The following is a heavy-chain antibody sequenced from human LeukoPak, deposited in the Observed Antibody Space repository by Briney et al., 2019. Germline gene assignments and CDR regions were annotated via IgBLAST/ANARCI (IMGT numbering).Heavy chain of an antibody. CDR2: IYYSGST. V-gene: IGHV4-59*12. J-gene: IGHJ5*02. CDR3: ARGYYDNWFDP. D-gene: IGHD3-3*01. Sequence: SETLSLTCTVSGGSISSYYWSWIRQPPGKGLEWIGYIYYSGSTNYNPSLKSRVTMSVDTSKNQFSLKLSSVTAADTAVYYCARGYYDNWFDPWGQGTLVTVSS. CDR1: GGSISSYY.